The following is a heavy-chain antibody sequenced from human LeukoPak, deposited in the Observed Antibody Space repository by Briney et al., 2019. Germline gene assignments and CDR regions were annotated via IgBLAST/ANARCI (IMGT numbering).Heavy chain of an antibody. J-gene: IGHJ4*02. CDR3: ARESRSAGFDY. CDR2: IYSGGTT. CDR1: GFTASTNH. D-gene: IGHD6-13*01. V-gene: IGHV3-53*01. Sequence: GGSLRLSCAASGFTASTNHLSWVRQAPGKGLEWVSVIYSGGTTYYADSVKGRFTVSRDNSKNTLYLQMNNLRAEDTAVYYCARESRSAGFDYWGQGTLVTVSS.